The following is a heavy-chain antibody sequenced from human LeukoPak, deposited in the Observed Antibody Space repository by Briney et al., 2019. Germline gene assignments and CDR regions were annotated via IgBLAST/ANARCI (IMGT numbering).Heavy chain of an antibody. CDR2: ISGSGGST. CDR1: GFTFSSYA. CDR3: AKFGIVVVPAALDV. D-gene: IGHD2-2*01. Sequence: PGGSLRLSCAASGFTFSSYAMSWVRQGPGKGLEWVSAISGSGGSTYYADSVKGRFTISRDNSKNTLYLQMNRLRAEDTAVYYCAKFGIVVVPAALDVWGQGTTVTVSS. V-gene: IGHV3-23*01. J-gene: IGHJ6*02.